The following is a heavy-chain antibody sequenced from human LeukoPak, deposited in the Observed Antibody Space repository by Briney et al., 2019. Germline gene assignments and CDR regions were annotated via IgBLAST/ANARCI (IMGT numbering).Heavy chain of an antibody. J-gene: IGHJ4*02. V-gene: IGHV4-59*01. D-gene: IGHD2-2*01. CDR2: TYDSGSS. Sequence: SETLSLTCAVSGGSMRNYYWSWIRQPPGKGLEWIGYTYDSGSSSYNPSLRSRVSISTDTSKNQFSLNLSSVTAADTAVYYCARGWASSWYYFDFWGQGTLVTVSS. CDR3: ARGWASSWYYFDF. CDR1: GGSMRNYY.